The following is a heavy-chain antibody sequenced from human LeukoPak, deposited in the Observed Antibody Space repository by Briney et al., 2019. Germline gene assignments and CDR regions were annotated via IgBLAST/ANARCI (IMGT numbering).Heavy chain of an antibody. J-gene: IGHJ4*02. V-gene: IGHV3-23*01. D-gene: IGHD5-18*01. CDR3: AKDEAMIKIYYFDY. CDR1: GFTFSGHA. Sequence: GGSLRLSCAASGFTFSGHAMNWVRQAPGKGLEWVSSLNETGETTDYADSVKGRFTISRDNSKNTLYLQMNSLRADDTAVYYCAKDEAMIKIYYFDYWGQGTLVTVSS. CDR2: LNETGETT.